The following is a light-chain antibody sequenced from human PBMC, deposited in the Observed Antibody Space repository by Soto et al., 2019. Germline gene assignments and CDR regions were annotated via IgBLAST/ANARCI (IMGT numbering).Light chain of an antibody. J-gene: IGKJ1*01. CDR1: QVVRSY. V-gene: IGKV1-9*01. Sequence: IQLTQSPSSLSSSVGDRVTITCRASQVVRSYLAWFQQRPGKAPKLLIFGASTLQNGVPARFSGGGFGTEFTLTITSLQPEDFATYYCHQVYTYPRTFGQGTKVDI. CDR3: HQVYTYPRT. CDR2: GAS.